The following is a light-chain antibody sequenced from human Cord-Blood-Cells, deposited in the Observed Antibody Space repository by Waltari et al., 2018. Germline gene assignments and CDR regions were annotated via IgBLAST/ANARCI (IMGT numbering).Light chain of an antibody. CDR1: QCVSSN. V-gene: IGKV3-15*01. Sequence: EIVMTQSPATLSVSPGERATLSCRASQCVSSNLAWYQQKPGQAPRLLIYGASTRATSIPARFSGSGSGTEFTLTISSLQSEDFAVYYCQQYNNWPPWTFGQGTKVEIK. CDR3: QQYNNWPPWT. CDR2: GAS. J-gene: IGKJ1*01.